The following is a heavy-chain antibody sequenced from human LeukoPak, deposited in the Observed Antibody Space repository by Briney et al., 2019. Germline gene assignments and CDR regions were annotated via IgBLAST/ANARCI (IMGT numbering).Heavy chain of an antibody. CDR2: IKQDGSEK. D-gene: IGHD6-6*01. Sequence: GGSLRLSCAASGFTFSSYWMSWVRQAPGKGLEWVADIKQDGSEKYYVDSVKGRFTISRDNTKNSLYLQMNSMRAEDTAVYYCARVEQLVLLRYYYYYMDVWGKGTTVTVSS. J-gene: IGHJ6*03. V-gene: IGHV3-7*01. CDR3: ARVEQLVLLRYYYYYMDV. CDR1: GFTFSSYW.